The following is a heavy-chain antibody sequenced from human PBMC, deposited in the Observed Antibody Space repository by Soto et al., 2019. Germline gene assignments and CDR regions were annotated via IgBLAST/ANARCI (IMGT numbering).Heavy chain of an antibody. V-gene: IGHV1-46*01. CDR1: GYTFTNYY. CDR2: INPSGGGT. D-gene: IGHD3-22*01. Sequence: ASVKVSCKASGYTFTNYYVHWVRQAPGQGLEWMGVINPSGGGTTYGQKFQGRVTMTRDTSTSTVYMELSSLRSDDTAVYYCARDYYDSSAYYMWGQGTLVTVSS. J-gene: IGHJ3*02. CDR3: ARDYYDSSAYYM.